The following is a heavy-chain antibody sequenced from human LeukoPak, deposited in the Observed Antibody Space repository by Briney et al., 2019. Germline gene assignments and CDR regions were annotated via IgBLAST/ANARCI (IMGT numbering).Heavy chain of an antibody. CDR2: IKQDGSKK. V-gene: IGHV3-7*03. D-gene: IGHD5-24*01. CDR1: GFTFSSYW. CDR3: ARYHAPKSPVDGPRDYYYGMDV. J-gene: IGHJ6*04. Sequence: GGSLRLSCAASGFTFSSYWLSWVRPAPGKGLGWVANIKQDGSKKYYVDSVKGGFTISRDNVKKSLYLQMNCLRAEDTAVDYCARYHAPKSPVDGPRDYYYGMDVWGKGTTVTVSS.